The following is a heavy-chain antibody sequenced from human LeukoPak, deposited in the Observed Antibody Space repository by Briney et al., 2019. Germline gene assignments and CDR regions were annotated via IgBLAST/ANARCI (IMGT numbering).Heavy chain of an antibody. CDR2: IYSDGTT. CDR1: GFTVSSNY. J-gene: IGHJ6*02. V-gene: IGHV3-66*01. CDR3: ATRAEGYYYGSGSYYGMDV. Sequence: PGGSLRLSCAASGFTVSSNYMSWVRQAPGKGLEWVSVIYSDGTTYYADSVKGRLTTSRDNSKNTLYLQMDSLRAEDTAVYFCATRAEGYYYGSGSYYGMDVWGQGTTVTVSS. D-gene: IGHD3-10*01.